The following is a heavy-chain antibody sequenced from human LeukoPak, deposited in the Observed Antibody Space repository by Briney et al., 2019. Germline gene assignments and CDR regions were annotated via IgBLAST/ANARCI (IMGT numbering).Heavy chain of an antibody. CDR2: IQYDGSNQ. J-gene: IGHJ4*02. D-gene: IGHD5-12*01. V-gene: IGHV3-30*02. Sequence: GGSLRLSCAASGFTFSDYGMHWVRQAPGKGLEWVAFIQYDGSNQFYADSVKGRFTISRDNGKNTLYLQMNSLRTEDTAVYYCVRDYRYAGHESVYWGQGTLVTVSS. CDR1: GFTFSDYG. CDR3: VRDYRYAGHESVY.